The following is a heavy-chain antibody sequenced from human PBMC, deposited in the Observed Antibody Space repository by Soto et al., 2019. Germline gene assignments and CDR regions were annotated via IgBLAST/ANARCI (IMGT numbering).Heavy chain of an antibody. V-gene: IGHV4-61*08. Sequence: SETLSLTCTVSGGSINSGDYXWSWIRQPPGKGLEWIGYIYYSGSTNYNPSLKSRVTISVDTSKNQFSLKLSSVTAADTAVYYCARDNGYSYGYTLDHWGQGTLVTVS. D-gene: IGHD5-18*01. CDR2: IYYSGST. CDR1: GGSINSGDYX. CDR3: ARDNGYSYGYTLDH. J-gene: IGHJ4*02.